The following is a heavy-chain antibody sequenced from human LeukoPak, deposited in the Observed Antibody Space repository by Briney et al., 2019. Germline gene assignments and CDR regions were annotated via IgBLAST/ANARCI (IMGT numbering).Heavy chain of an antibody. Sequence: GGSLRLSCAASGFSFRDYWMSWVRQAPGKGLEWVADIEPDGSGKTYVDSVKGRFTISRDNAQQSLYLQMDTLTAEDTAVYYCVTSWVRQERDFWGQGTLVTVSS. J-gene: IGHJ4*02. V-gene: IGHV3-7*01. CDR1: GFSFRDYW. D-gene: IGHD3-10*01. CDR3: VTSWVRQERDF. CDR2: IEPDGSGK.